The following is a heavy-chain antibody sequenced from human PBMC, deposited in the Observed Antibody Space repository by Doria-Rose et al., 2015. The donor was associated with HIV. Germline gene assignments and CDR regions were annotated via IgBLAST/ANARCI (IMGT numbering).Heavy chain of an antibody. V-gene: IGHV3-15*01. CDR2: IKSKIDGEIT. D-gene: IGHD3-10*01. CDR3: TTALGSLLRALY. J-gene: IGHJ4*02. CDR1: GFTFRTAW. Sequence: EVQLLESGVGLVKPGGSLRLSCAASGFTFRTAWMSWVRQVPGKGLEWVGRIKSKIDGEITDYAAPVKGRFTISRDDSKNTLFLQTNYLKTEDTAVYYCTTALGSLLRALYWGQGTRGTVSS.